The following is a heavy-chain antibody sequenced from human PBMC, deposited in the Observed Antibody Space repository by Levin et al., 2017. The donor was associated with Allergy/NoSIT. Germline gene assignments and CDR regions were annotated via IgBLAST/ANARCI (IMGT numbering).Heavy chain of an antibody. J-gene: IGHJ4*02. CDR2: INSDGYSI. CDR3: ARDLGGYQDY. V-gene: IGHV3-74*01. CDR1: AFTFSSYW. Sequence: GGSLRLSCAASAFTFSSYWMHWVRQAPGEGLVWVSRINSDGYSISYADSVKGRFTISRDNAKNTLYLQMNSLRAEDTAVYYCARDLGGYQDYWGQGTLVTVSS. D-gene: IGHD6-13*01.